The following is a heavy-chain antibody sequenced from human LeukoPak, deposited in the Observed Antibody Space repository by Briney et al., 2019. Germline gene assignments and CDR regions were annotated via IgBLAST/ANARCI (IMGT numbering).Heavy chain of an antibody. CDR3: ARPGRRYNWFDP. D-gene: IGHD1-26*01. CDR1: GYTFTSYD. Sequence: ASVKVSCKXSGYTFTSYDINWVRQATRQGLEWMGWMNPNSGNTGYAQKFQGRVTITRNTSISTAYMELSSLRSEDTAVYYCARPGRRYNWFDPWGQGTLVTVSS. V-gene: IGHV1-8*03. J-gene: IGHJ5*02. CDR2: MNPNSGNT.